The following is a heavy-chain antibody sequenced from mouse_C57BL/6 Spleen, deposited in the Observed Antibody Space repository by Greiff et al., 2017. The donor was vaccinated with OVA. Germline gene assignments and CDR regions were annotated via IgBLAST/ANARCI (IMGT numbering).Heavy chain of an antibody. V-gene: IGHV5-6*02. J-gene: IGHJ2*01. D-gene: IGHD2-2*01. CDR2: ISSGGSYT. CDR1: GFTFSSYG. Sequence: EVKLEESGGDLVKPGGSLKLSCAASGFTFSSYGMSWVRQTPDKRLEWVATISSGGSYTSYPDSVKGRFTISRDNAKNTLYLQMSSLKSEDTAMYYCARQMVTTPYYFDYWGQGTTLTVSS. CDR3: ARQMVTTPYYFDY.